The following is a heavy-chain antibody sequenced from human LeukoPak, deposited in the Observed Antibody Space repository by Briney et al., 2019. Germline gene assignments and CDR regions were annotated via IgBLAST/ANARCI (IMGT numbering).Heavy chain of an antibody. CDR3: ARVYYDILPGSRMDV. CDR1: GGSISSGGYS. V-gene: IGHV4-30-2*01. D-gene: IGHD3-9*01. J-gene: IGHJ6*04. Sequence: SETLSLTCAVSGGSISSGGYSWSWIRQPPGKGLEWIGYIYHSGSTYYNPSLKSRVTISVDTSKNQFSLKLSSVTAADTAVYYCARVYYDILPGSRMDVWGKGTTVTVSS. CDR2: IYHSGST.